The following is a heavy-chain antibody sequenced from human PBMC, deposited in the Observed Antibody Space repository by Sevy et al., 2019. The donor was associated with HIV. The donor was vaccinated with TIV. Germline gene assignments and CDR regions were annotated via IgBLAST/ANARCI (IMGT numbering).Heavy chain of an antibody. Sequence: GGSLRLSCAASGFTFSSYSMNWVRLAPGKGLEWVSCRSSSSSYIYYADSVKGRFTISRDNAKNSLYLQMNSLRAEDTAVYYCAREFDILTGYWPALDYWGQGTLVTVSS. D-gene: IGHD3-9*01. CDR2: RSSSSSYI. CDR3: AREFDILTGYWPALDY. J-gene: IGHJ4*02. CDR1: GFTFSSYS. V-gene: IGHV3-21*01.